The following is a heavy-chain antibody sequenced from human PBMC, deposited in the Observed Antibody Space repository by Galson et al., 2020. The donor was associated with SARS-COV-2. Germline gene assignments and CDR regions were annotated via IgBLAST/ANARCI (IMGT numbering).Heavy chain of an antibody. Sequence: SETLSLTCTVSGGSISGPYWSWLRQPPGKGLEWIGFVYNSGSTNYNPSLKSRVTISVDTSKTQFSLKLSSVTTADTAVYYCAGSVRGGYLGFFDYWGQGSLVTVSS. CDR1: GGSISGPY. V-gene: IGHV4-59*11. CDR2: VYNSGST. CDR3: AGSVRGGYLGFFDY. D-gene: IGHD1-26*01. J-gene: IGHJ4*02.